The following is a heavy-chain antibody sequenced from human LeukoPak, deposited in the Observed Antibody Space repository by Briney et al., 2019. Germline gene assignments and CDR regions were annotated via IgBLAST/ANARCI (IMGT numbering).Heavy chain of an antibody. CDR1: GGSISSGSYY. V-gene: IGHV4-61*02. CDR3: VASSWYFGNDY. CDR2: IYTSGST. J-gene: IGHJ4*02. D-gene: IGHD6-13*01. Sequence: SETLSLTCTVSGGSISSGSYYWSWIRQPAGKGLEWIGRIYTSGSTNYNPSLKSRVTISVDTSKNQFSLKLSSVTAADTAVYYCVASSWYFGNDYWGQGTLVTVSS.